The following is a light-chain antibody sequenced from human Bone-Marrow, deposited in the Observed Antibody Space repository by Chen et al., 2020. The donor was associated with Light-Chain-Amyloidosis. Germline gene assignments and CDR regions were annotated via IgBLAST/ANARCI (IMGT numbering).Light chain of an antibody. CDR2: EVT. J-gene: IGLJ2*01. CDR1: SSDVGNYNL. Sequence: QSALTQPASVSGSPGQSITISCTGTSSDVGNYNLVSWYQQHPGKAPKLIVYEVTKRPSGVSTRFSGSKSGNTASLTISRLQAEDEAHYYCCSYAGLYTLVFGGGTKLSVV. V-gene: IGLV2-23*02. CDR3: CSYAGLYTLV.